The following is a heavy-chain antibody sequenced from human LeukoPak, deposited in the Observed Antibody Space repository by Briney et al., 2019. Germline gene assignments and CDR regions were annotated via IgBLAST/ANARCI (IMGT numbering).Heavy chain of an antibody. CDR2: ISWNSGSI. Sequence: GGSLRLSCAASGFTFDDYAMHWVRQAPGKGLEWVSGISWNSGSIGYADSVRGRFTISRDNSKSTLPLQMNSLRAEDTAIYYCATYRQVLLPFESWGQGTLVTVSS. CDR1: GFTFDDYA. J-gene: IGHJ4*02. CDR3: ATYRQVLLPFES. D-gene: IGHD2-8*02. V-gene: IGHV3-9*01.